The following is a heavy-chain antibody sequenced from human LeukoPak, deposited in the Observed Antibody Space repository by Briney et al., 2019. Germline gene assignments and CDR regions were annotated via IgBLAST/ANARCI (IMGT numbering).Heavy chain of an antibody. J-gene: IGHJ4*02. CDR3: ARASYYGSGTYQFDS. CDR1: GYTFTSYY. CDR2: INPSGGST. V-gene: IGHV1-46*01. Sequence: ASVKVSCTASGYTFTSYYMHWVRQAPGQGLEWMGIINPSGGSTSYAQKFQGRVTMTRDTSTSTVYMELSSLRSEDTAVYYCARASYYGSGTYQFDSWGQGTLVTVSS. D-gene: IGHD3-10*01.